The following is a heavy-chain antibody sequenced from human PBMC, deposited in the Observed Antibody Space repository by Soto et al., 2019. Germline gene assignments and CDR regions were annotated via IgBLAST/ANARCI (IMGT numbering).Heavy chain of an antibody. CDR2: FFYNGST. CDR3: ARDRYMDV. CDR1: GGSISHYF. J-gene: IGHJ6*03. Sequence: SETLSLTCTVSGGSISHYFWSWIRQPPGKGLEWIGYFFYNGSTNYNPSLKSRVTISADTSKSQFSLKLSSVTAADTAVYYCARDRYMDVWGKGTTVTV. V-gene: IGHV4-59*01.